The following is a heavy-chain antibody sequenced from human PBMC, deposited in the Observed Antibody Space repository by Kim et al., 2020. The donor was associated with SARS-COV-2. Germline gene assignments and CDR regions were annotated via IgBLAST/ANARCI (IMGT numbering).Heavy chain of an antibody. Sequence: GGSLRLSCAASGFTISRYAMSWVRQALGKGLECVSAISGSGGSTYYADSVKGRFTISRDNSKNTLYLQMNSLRAEDTAVYYCATSDGSVYGYYYYGMDV. CDR2: ISGSGGST. D-gene: IGHD5-12*01. J-gene: IGHJ6*01. CDR1: GFTISRYA. V-gene: IGHV3-23*01. CDR3: ATSDGSVYGYYYYGMDV.